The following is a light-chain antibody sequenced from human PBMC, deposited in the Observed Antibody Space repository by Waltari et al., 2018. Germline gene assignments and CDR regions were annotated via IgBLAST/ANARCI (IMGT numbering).Light chain of an antibody. CDR3: SSYTSSNTFV. CDR2: EVS. V-gene: IGLV2-14*01. CDR1: PSDLGCYNY. J-gene: IGLJ1*01. Sequence: QSALTQPASVSGSPGPSITISCTGTPSDLGCYNYLSWYQQPPDKAPKFMIYEVSYRPSGVSNRFSGSKSGNTASLTISGLQDEDEADYYCSSYTSSNTFVFGTGTKVTVL.